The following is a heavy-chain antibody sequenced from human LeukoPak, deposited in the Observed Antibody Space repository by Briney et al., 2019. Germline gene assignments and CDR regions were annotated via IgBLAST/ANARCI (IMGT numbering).Heavy chain of an antibody. J-gene: IGHJ4*02. CDR1: GFTFSNYA. CDR3: AKKWGVGTTTLDYFDY. D-gene: IGHD1-26*01. Sequence: PGGSLRLSCAASGFTFSNYAMSWVRQAPGKGLEWVSGISGNAGSTYYADAVKGRFTISRDNSKNTLYLQMNSLTDDDTAVYYCAKKWGVGTTTLDYFDYGGQGTLVTVS. CDR2: ISGNAGST. V-gene: IGHV3-23*01.